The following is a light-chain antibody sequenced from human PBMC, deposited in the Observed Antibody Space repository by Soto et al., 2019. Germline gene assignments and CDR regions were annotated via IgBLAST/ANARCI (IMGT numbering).Light chain of an antibody. CDR1: QSVSSSY. J-gene: IGKJ4*01. CDR3: QQYGSSPLT. V-gene: IGKV3-20*01. CDR2: DAS. Sequence: EIVLTQSPGTLSLSPGERATLSCRASQSVSSSYLAWYQQKPGQAPRLLIYDASSMATGIPDRFSGSGSGTDFTLTISRLEPEDFAVYYCQQYGSSPLTFGGWAKVEIK.